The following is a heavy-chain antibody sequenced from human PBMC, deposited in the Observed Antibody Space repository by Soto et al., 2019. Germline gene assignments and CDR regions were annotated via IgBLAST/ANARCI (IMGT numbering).Heavy chain of an antibody. CDR3: ARDLAGAAAGYNWFDP. D-gene: IGHD6-13*01. Sequence: SVKVSCKASGGTFSSYAISWVRQAPGQGLEWMGGIIPIFGTANYAQKFQGRVTITADESTSTAYMELSSLRSEDTAVYYCARDLAGAAAGYNWFDPWGQGTLVTVSS. CDR1: GGTFSSYA. V-gene: IGHV1-69*13. CDR2: IIPIFGTA. J-gene: IGHJ5*02.